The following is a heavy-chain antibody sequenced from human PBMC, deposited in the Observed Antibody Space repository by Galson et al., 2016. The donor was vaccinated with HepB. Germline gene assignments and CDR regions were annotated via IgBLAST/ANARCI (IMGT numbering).Heavy chain of an antibody. Sequence: SLRLSCAASGFSFRNYAMHWVRQAPGKGLEWVAVMSYDGRRIYYADSVKGRFTISRDNSKNTLYLQMSSLRAEDTAMYYCAKATPYYDVLTGFFVYYSDYWGHGTLVTVSS. J-gene: IGHJ4*01. CDR3: AKATPYYDVLTGFFVYYSDY. CDR2: MSYDGRRI. V-gene: IGHV3-30*04. D-gene: IGHD3-9*01. CDR1: GFSFRNYA.